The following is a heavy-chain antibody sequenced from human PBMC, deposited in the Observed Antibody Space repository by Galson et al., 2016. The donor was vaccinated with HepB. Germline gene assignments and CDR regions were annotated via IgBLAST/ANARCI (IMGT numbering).Heavy chain of an antibody. Sequence: SLRLSCAASGFTFSASSMTWVRQAPGKGLEWVSSIGSDSFYIYYADSVRGRFTISRDNAENSLYLQMNSLRAEDTAVYYCAGVWHSGSRDFDSWGQGTLVTVSS. CDR2: IGSDSFYI. CDR1: GFTFSASS. CDR3: AGVWHSGSRDFDS. V-gene: IGHV3-21*01. J-gene: IGHJ4*02. D-gene: IGHD1-26*01.